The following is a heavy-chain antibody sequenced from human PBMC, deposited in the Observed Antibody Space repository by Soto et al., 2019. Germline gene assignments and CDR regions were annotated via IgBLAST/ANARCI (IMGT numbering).Heavy chain of an antibody. Sequence: QVTLKESGPVLVNPTETLTLTCTVSGFSLSNARMGVSWIRQPPGKALEWLAHIFSNDEKSYSTSLKSRLTITENTSKRLVVLIITNMDAVDTATYYGARIRSITMVGEYYYGMDVWGQGTTVTVSS. CDR1: GFSLSNARMG. CDR3: ARIRSITMVGEYYYGMDV. D-gene: IGHD3-10*02. J-gene: IGHJ6*02. CDR2: IFSNDEK. V-gene: IGHV2-26*01.